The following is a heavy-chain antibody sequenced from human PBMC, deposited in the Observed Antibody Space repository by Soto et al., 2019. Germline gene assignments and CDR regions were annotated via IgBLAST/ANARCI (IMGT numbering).Heavy chain of an antibody. J-gene: IGHJ4*02. D-gene: IGHD3-3*01. CDR1: GYTFTSYV. Sequence: ASVKVSCKASGYTFTSYVISWVRQAPGQGLEWMGWISAYNGNTNYAQKLQGRVTMTTDTSTSTAYMELRSLRSDDTAVYYCARVWDDFWSGYSDYWGQGTLVTVSS. CDR3: ARVWDDFWSGYSDY. V-gene: IGHV1-18*01. CDR2: ISAYNGNT.